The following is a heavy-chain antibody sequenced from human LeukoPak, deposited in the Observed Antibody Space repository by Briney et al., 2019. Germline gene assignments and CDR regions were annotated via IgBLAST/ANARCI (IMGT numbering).Heavy chain of an antibody. CDR1: GFTLCSYS. V-gene: IGHV3-23*01. CDR3: ARFPLREDYYFDY. J-gene: IGHJ4*02. Sequence: GAPRLSFAGSGFTLCSYSKSLGRPAPGEGVGGGSAISGSGGSTYYADSVKGRFTISRDNSKNTLYLQMNSLRAEDTAVYYCARFPLREDYYFDYWGQGTLVTVSS. CDR2: ISGSGGST. D-gene: IGHD1-26*01.